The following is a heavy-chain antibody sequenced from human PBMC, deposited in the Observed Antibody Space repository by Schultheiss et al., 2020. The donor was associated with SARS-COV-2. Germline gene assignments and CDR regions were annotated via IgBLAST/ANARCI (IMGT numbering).Heavy chain of an antibody. J-gene: IGHJ4*02. CDR3: AKDPRSGWPYYFDY. CDR2: IYSGGST. CDR1: GFTVSSNY. D-gene: IGHD6-19*01. Sequence: GGSLRLSCAASGFTVSSNYMSWVRQAPGKGLEWVSVIYSGGSTYYADSVKGRFTISRDNSKNTLYLQMNSLRAEDTAVYYCAKDPRSGWPYYFDYWGQGTLVTGSS. V-gene: IGHV3-53*01.